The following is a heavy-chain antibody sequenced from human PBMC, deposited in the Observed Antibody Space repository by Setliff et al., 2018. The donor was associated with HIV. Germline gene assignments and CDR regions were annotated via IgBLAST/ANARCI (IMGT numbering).Heavy chain of an antibody. J-gene: IGHJ4*02. CDR1: GGSISSYY. CDR3: ARGGLGVVGAIDY. V-gene: IGHV4-59*01. CDR2: IYYSGST. Sequence: SETLSLTCTVSGGSISSYYWSWIRQPPGKGLEWIGYIYYSGSTNYNPSLKSRVTISVDTSKNQFSLKLSSVTAADTAVYYCARGGLGVVGAIDYWSQGTLVTVSS. D-gene: IGHD2-15*01.